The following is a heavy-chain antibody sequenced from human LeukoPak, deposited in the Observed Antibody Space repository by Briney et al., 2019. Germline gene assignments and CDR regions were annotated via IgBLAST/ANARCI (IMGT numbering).Heavy chain of an antibody. CDR2: INHRGST. J-gene: IGHJ4*02. V-gene: IGHV4-4*02. D-gene: IGHD1-26*01. CDR3: ASSVGSTDY. Sequence: SETLSLTCGVSGGSISSTNWWSWVRQPPGQGLEWIGEINHRGSTNLNPSLKSRVTLSVDTSKHQFSLKLTSMTAADAAVYYCASSVGSTDYWGQGTLVTVSS. CDR1: GGSISSTNW.